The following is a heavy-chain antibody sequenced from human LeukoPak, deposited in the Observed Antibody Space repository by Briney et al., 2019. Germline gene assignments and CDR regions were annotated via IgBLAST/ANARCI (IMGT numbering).Heavy chain of an antibody. J-gene: IGHJ4*02. V-gene: IGHV4-61*01. D-gene: IGHD2-15*01. CDR1: GGSVSSNYYY. CDR3: ARNRGGSSDFEY. CDR2: ISYSGSA. Sequence: PSETLSLTCTVSGGSVSSNYYYWSGIRQPPGKGLEWIGYISYSGSANYNPSLKSRVTISVDTSKNQFSLKLSSVTAADTAVYYCARNRGGSSDFEYWGQGTLVTVSS.